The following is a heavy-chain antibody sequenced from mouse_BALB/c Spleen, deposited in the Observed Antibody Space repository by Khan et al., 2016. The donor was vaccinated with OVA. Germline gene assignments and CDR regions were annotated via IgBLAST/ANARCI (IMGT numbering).Heavy chain of an antibody. CDR2: IDPANGNT. D-gene: IGHD1-1*01. CDR1: GFNIKDTY. J-gene: IGHJ2*01. Sequence: MQLEESGAELVKPGASVKLSCTASGFNIKDTYMHWVKQRPEQGLEWIGRIDPANGNTKYDPKFQGKATITADTSPNTAYLQLSSLTSEDTAVYYWARRIYYGRSLDYWGQGTTLTVSS. CDR3: ARRIYYGRSLDY. V-gene: IGHV14-3*02.